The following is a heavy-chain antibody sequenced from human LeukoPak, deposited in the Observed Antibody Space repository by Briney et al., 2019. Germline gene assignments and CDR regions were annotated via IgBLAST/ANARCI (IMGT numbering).Heavy chain of an antibody. V-gene: IGHV3-53*01. CDR3: ARDGYIGYYYMDV. D-gene: IGHD5-24*01. CDR2: IYSGGCT. J-gene: IGHJ6*03. CDR1: GFTVSSNY. Sequence: GGSLRLSCAASGFTVSSNYMSWVRQAPGKGLEWVSVIYSGGCTYYADSVKGRFTISRDNSKNTLYLQMNSLRAEDTAVYYCARDGYIGYYYMDVWGKGTTVTVSS.